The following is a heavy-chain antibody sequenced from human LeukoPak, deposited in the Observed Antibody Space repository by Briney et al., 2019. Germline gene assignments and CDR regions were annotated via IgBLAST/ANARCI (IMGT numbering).Heavy chain of an antibody. CDR2: FDPEDGET. CDR3: ATATAYYDSSRIFDL. V-gene: IGHV1-24*01. J-gene: IGHJ2*01. Sequence: ASVKVSCKVSGYTLTVLSMHWVRQAPGKGLEWMGGFDPEDGETIYAQKFQGRVTMTEDTSTDTAYMELSSLRSEDTAVYYCATATAYYDSSRIFDLRGRGTLVTVSS. D-gene: IGHD3-22*01. CDR1: GYTLTVLS.